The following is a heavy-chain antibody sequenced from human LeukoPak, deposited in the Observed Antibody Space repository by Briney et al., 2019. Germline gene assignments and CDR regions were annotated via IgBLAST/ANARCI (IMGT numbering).Heavy chain of an antibody. J-gene: IGHJ4*02. CDR2: INPNSGGT. D-gene: IGHD3-16*01. V-gene: IGHV1-2*02. CDR3: ARVGANYFYY. CDR1: GGTSSSYA. Sequence: GASAKVSCKASGGTSSSYAISWVRQAPGQGLEWMGWINPNSGGTNYAQKFQGRVTMTRDTSISTAYMELSRLRSDDTAVYYCARVGANYFYYWGQGTLGTVSS.